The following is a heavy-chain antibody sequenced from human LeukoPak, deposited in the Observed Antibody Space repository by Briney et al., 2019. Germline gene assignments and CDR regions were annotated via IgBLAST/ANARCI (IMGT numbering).Heavy chain of an antibody. J-gene: IGHJ2*01. CDR1: GFTLSSYS. CDR2: ISSSSYI. CDR3: ARDCYDILTGYSVLWYFDL. Sequence: PGGSLRLSCAASGFTLSSYSMNWVRQAPGKGLEWVSSISSSSYIYYADSVKGRFTISRDNAKNSLYLQMNSLRAEDTAVYYCARDCYDILTGYSVLWYFDLWGRGTLVTVSS. D-gene: IGHD3-9*01. V-gene: IGHV3-21*01.